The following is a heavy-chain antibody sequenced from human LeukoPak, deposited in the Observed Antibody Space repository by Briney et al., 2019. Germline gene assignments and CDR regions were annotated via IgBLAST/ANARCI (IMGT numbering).Heavy chain of an antibody. Sequence: GASVKVSCKASGGTFSSYAISWVRQAPGQGLEWMGGIIPIFGTANYAQKFQGRVTITTDESTSTANMELSSLRSEDTAVYYCARDHGDGYTAGYTFDIWGQGTMVTVSS. V-gene: IGHV1-69*05. CDR3: ARDHGDGYTAGYTFDI. CDR2: IIPIFGTA. D-gene: IGHD5-24*01. CDR1: GGTFSSYA. J-gene: IGHJ3*02.